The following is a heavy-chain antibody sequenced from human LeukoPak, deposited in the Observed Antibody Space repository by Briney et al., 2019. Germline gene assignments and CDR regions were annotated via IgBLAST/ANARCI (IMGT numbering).Heavy chain of an antibody. J-gene: IGHJ4*02. D-gene: IGHD3-16*01. Sequence: GGSLRPSCLPPGSTFITYGITWARQPPGKGLEWVANIKQDGSEKYYVDSVKGRFTISRDNAKNSLYLQMNSLRAEDTAVYYCARGEASYDYWGQGTLVTVSS. CDR2: IKQDGSEK. V-gene: IGHV3-7*03. CDR3: ARGEASYDY. CDR1: GSTFITYG.